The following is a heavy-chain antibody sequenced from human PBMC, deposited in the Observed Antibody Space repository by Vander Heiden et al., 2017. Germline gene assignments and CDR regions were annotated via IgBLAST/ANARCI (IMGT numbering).Heavy chain of an antibody. J-gene: IGHJ4*02. CDR2: ISGGGDTT. V-gene: IGHV3-23*01. Sequence: EVQLLESGGGLVQPGESLRLSCAASGFPFSNYAMNWVRQAPGKGLEWVSAISGGGDTTYYADSVKGRFTISRDNSKNTLYLQMNSLRAEDTAVYYCAKGLAGDDFWSGYYWGIDYWGQGTLVTVSS. D-gene: IGHD3-3*01. CDR1: GFPFSNYA. CDR3: AKGLAGDDFWSGYYWGIDY.